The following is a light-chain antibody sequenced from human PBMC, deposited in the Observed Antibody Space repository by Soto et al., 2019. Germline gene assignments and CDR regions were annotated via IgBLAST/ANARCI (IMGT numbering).Light chain of an antibody. J-gene: IGKJ1*01. CDR2: DAS. CDR1: QSVSSH. CDR3: HHYET. Sequence: EIVLPQSPATLSLSPGERATLSCRASQSVSSHLAWFQQRPGQAPRLLVSDASSRATGIPDRFSGSASGTEFTLTISRLEPEDFTVYYCHHYETVGQGTKVDI. V-gene: IGKV3-20*01.